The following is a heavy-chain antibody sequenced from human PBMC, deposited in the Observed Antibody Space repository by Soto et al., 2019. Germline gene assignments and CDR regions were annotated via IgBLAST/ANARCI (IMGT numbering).Heavy chain of an antibody. Sequence: GGSLRLSRAASGFTFSDYSVNWVRQAPGKGLEWVSSISSTSTFIYYADSVRGRFTISRDNAKNSLYLQMNSLRAEDTAAYYCTRVYGDYGTLSDYWGRGTLVTVSS. D-gene: IGHD4-17*01. CDR2: ISSTSTFI. V-gene: IGHV3-21*01. J-gene: IGHJ4*02. CDR1: GFTFSDYS. CDR3: TRVYGDYGTLSDY.